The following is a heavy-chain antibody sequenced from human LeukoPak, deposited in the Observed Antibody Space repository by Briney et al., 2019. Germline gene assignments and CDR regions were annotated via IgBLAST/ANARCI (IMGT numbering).Heavy chain of an antibody. CDR3: ARDQAATNTQVRFCLD. V-gene: IGHV1-18*01. CDR2: ITAYNGNT. D-gene: IGHD3-9*01. Sequence: ASVKVSCKASGYTFTSYGISWVRQAPGQGLEWMGWITAYNGNTNFAQKLQGRVTMTTDTSTSTAYMDLRSLRSDDTAVYYCARDQAATNTQVRFCLDWGQGTLVTVSS. CDR1: GYTFTSYG. J-gene: IGHJ4*02.